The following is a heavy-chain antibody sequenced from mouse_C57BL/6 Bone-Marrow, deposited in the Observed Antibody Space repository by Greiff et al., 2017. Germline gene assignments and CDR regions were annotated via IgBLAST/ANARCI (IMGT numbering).Heavy chain of an antibody. CDR1: GFTFSSYA. Sequence: EVKVVESGGGLVKPGGSLKLSCAASGFTFSSYAMSWVRQTPEKRLEWVATISDGGSYTYYPDNVKGRFTISRDNAKNNLYLQMSHLKSEDTAMYYCARVYYYGSSYRYYAMDYWGQGTSVTVSS. CDR2: ISDGGSYT. D-gene: IGHD1-1*01. CDR3: ARVYYYGSSYRYYAMDY. V-gene: IGHV5-4*03. J-gene: IGHJ4*01.